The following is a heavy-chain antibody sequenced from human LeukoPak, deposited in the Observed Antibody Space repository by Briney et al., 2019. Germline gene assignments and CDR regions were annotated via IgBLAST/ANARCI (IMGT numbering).Heavy chain of an antibody. J-gene: IGHJ4*02. D-gene: IGHD6-13*01. V-gene: IGHV4-59*12. CDR2: IYDSGST. CDR1: GGSISNYY. Sequence: PSETLSLTCTVSGGSISNYYCSWIRQPPGKGLEWIGYIYDSGSTNYNPSLKSRVTISVDKSKSQFSLKLSSVTAADTAVYYCARGSSIWPNGYFDYWGQGTLVTVSS. CDR3: ARGSSIWPNGYFDY.